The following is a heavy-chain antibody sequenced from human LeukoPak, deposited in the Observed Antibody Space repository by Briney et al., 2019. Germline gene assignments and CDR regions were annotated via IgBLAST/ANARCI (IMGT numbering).Heavy chain of an antibody. J-gene: IGHJ4*02. CDR3: ARDGTSTDDY. CDR1: GYTFSNFG. V-gene: IGHV1-18*01. D-gene: IGHD2-2*01. CDR2: ISGNNDNT. Sequence: ATVKVSCKTSGYTFSNFGINWVRQAPGQGLKWMGWISGNNDNTNNGQKFQGRFTVTTDSSTSTAYMELRNLTFDDTAVYYCARDGTSTDDYWGQGTLVTVSS.